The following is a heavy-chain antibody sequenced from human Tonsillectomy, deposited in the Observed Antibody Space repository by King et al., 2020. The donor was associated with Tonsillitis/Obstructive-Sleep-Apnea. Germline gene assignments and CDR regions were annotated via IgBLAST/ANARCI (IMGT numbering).Heavy chain of an antibody. CDR2: IWYDGSNK. CDR1: GFTFSSYG. CDR3: ARAPIQEGYYDSIGYPNP. Sequence: VQLVESGGGVVQPGRSLRLSCAASGFTFSSYGMHWVRQAPGKGLEWVAVIWYDGSNKYYADSVKGRFTISRDNSKNTLYLQMNSLRAEDTAVYYCARAPIQEGYYDSIGYPNPWGQGTLVTVSS. V-gene: IGHV3-33*01. J-gene: IGHJ5*02. D-gene: IGHD3-22*01.